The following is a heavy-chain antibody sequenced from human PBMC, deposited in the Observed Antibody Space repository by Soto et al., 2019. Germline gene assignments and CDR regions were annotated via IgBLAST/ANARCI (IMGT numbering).Heavy chain of an antibody. CDR3: ATRITVFGLLIPPFDP. Sequence: SETLSLTCAVYGGSVNGYHWNWIRQPPGKGLEWIGEINHTGGTHYNPSLKSRVTMSVDTSKNQFSLRLSSVTAADTAIYYCATRITVFGLLIPPFDPWGQGTQVTVSS. V-gene: IGHV4-34*01. CDR1: GGSVNGYH. D-gene: IGHD3-3*01. CDR2: INHTGGT. J-gene: IGHJ5*02.